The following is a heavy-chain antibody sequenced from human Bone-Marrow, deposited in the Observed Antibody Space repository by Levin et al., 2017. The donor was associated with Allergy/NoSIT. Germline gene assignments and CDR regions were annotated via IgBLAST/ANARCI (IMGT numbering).Heavy chain of an antibody. J-gene: IGHJ4*02. Sequence: LGESLKISCKTSGYSFTTYWIGWVRQLPGKGLEWMGIIYPGDSDTRYSPSFQGQVTISADKSISTAYLQWSSLKASDTAMYYCARQLMTAVVTPFDYWGQGTLVTVSS. CDR2: IYPGDSDT. D-gene: IGHD4-23*01. CDR1: GYSFTTYW. V-gene: IGHV5-51*01. CDR3: ARQLMTAVVTPFDY.